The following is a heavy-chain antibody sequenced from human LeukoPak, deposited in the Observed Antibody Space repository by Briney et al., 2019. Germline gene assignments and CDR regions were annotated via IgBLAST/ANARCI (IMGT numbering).Heavy chain of an antibody. CDR3: ARDPTSILAAPGLDV. CDR2: ISYDGSNK. J-gene: IGHJ6*04. D-gene: IGHD6-13*01. CDR1: GFTFSSYA. Sequence: GGSLRLSCAASGFTFSSYAMHWVRQAPGKGLEWVAVISYDGSNKYYADSVKGRFTISRDNSKNTLCLQMNSLRAEDTAVYYCARDPTSILAAPGLDVWGKGTTVTVSS. V-gene: IGHV3-30-3*01.